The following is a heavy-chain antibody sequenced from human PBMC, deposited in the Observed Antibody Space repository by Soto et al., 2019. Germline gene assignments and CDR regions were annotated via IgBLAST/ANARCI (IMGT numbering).Heavy chain of an antibody. CDR3: ARGQSYYGSGSYQDYYYYGMDV. CDR1: GYTFTSYD. J-gene: IGHJ6*02. D-gene: IGHD3-10*01. V-gene: IGHV1-8*01. Sequence: QVQLVQSGAEVKKPGASVKVSCKASGYTFTSYDINWVRQATGQGLEWMGWMNPNSGNTGYAQKFQGRVTMTRNTSISTGYRELSSLRAEDTAVYYCARGQSYYGSGSYQDYYYYGMDVWGQGTTVTVSS. CDR2: MNPNSGNT.